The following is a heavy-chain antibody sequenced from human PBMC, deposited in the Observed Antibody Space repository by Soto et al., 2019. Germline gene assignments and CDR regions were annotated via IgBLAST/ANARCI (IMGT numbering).Heavy chain of an antibody. Sequence: SETLSLTCAVYGGSFSCYYWSWIRQPPGKGLEWIGEINHSGSTNYNPSLKSRVTISVDTSKNQFSLKLSSVTAADTAMYYCARHISNFRYYYYAMDVWGQGTTVTVSS. CDR1: GGSFSCYY. J-gene: IGHJ6*02. D-gene: IGHD4-4*01. CDR2: INHSGST. CDR3: ARHISNFRYYYYAMDV. V-gene: IGHV4-34*01.